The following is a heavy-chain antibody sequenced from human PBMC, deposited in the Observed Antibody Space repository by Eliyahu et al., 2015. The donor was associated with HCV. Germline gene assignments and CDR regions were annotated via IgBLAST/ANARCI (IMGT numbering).Heavy chain of an antibody. Sequence: EVKKPGSSVKVSCKASGGTFSSYAISWVRQAPGQGLEWMGGIILIFGTANYAQKFQGRVTITADESTSTAYMELSSLRSEDTAVYYCARGSKTYYGGSKFDYWGQGTLVTVSS. CDR3: ARGSKTYYGGSKFDY. V-gene: IGHV1-69*01. J-gene: IGHJ4*02. D-gene: IGHD4-23*01. CDR1: GGTFSSYA. CDR2: IILIFGTA.